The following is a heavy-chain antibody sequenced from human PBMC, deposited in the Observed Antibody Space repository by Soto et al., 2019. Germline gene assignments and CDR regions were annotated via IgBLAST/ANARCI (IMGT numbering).Heavy chain of an antibody. V-gene: IGHV4-31*03. Sequence: SETLSLTCTVSGGSISSGGYYWSWIRQNPGKGLEWIGYIYYSGSTYYNPSLKSRVTISVDTSKNQFSLKLSSVTAADTAVYYCARERIAVAGPYYYGMDVWGQGTTVTVSS. CDR3: ARERIAVAGPYYYGMDV. J-gene: IGHJ6*02. CDR1: GGSISSGGYY. D-gene: IGHD6-19*01. CDR2: IYYSGST.